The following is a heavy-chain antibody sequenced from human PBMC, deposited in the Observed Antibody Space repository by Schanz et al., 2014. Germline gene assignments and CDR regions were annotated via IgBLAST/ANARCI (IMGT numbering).Heavy chain of an antibody. CDR3: ARDRRNADLDY. CDR1: GFTFSSYD. J-gene: IGHJ4*02. V-gene: IGHV3-7*01. D-gene: IGHD1-1*01. Sequence: VQLVESGGGVVQPGRSLRLSCVASGFTFSSYDVFWVRQAPGKGLEWVANIKQDESEKYYVDSVKGRFTISRDNAKNSLYLEMNSLRAEDTALYYCARDRRNADLDYWGQGTLVTVSS. CDR2: IKQDESEK.